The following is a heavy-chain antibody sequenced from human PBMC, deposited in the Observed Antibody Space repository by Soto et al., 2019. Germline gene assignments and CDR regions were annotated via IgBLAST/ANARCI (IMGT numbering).Heavy chain of an antibody. CDR2: ISSSSTYI. CDR1: GFTFSSYT. Sequence: EVHLVESGGGLVQPGGSLRLSCAASGFTFSSYTMNWVRQAPGKGLEWVSSISSSSTYIYYADSVKGRFTISRDNAKNSLYLQMNSLRAEDTAVYYCARGGGSKDDHYWYSDLWGRGTLVTVSS. V-gene: IGHV3-21*01. CDR3: ARGGGSKDDHYWYSDL. D-gene: IGHD5-12*01. J-gene: IGHJ2*01.